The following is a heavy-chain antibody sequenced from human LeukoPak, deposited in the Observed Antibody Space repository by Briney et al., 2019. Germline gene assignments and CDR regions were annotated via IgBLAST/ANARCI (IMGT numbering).Heavy chain of an antibody. J-gene: IGHJ4*02. D-gene: IGHD6-19*01. Sequence: GGSLRLSCAASGFTFSDYYMSWVSQAPGKGLEWISYINIGSDYTNYADSVRGRFTISRDNAKNSLYLQMNSLRDEDTAVYYCARDNSGRNYFEYWGQGTLVTVSS. CDR2: INIGSDYT. CDR1: GFTFSDYY. V-gene: IGHV3-11*05. CDR3: ARDNSGRNYFEY.